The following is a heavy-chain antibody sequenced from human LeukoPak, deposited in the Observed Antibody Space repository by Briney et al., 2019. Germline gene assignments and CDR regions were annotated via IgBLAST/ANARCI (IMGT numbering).Heavy chain of an antibody. V-gene: IGHV4-38-2*02. CDR1: GYSISSGYY. Sequence: SGTLSLTCTVSGYSISSGYYWGWIRQPPGKGLEWIGSIYYSGSTYYNPSLKSRVTISVDTSKNQFSLKLSSVTAADTAVYYCARQIRYYDILTGYTQDGYYFDYWGQGTLVTVSS. J-gene: IGHJ4*02. CDR2: IYYSGST. CDR3: ARQIRYYDILTGYTQDGYYFDY. D-gene: IGHD3-9*01.